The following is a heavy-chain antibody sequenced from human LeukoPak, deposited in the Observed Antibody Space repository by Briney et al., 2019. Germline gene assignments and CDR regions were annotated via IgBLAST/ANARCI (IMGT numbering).Heavy chain of an antibody. V-gene: IGHV3-23*01. CDR2: ISGDGGGT. Sequence: GGSLRLSCAASGFTVSSNYMSWVRQAPGGGLEWVSCISGDGGGTYCADSVKGRFAISRDNSKSTLYLQMNSLRAEDTAVYYCLKDFGRNIGGPGYWGRGTLVTVSS. J-gene: IGHJ4*02. CDR3: LKDFGRNIGGPGY. CDR1: GFTVSSNY. D-gene: IGHD2/OR15-2a*01.